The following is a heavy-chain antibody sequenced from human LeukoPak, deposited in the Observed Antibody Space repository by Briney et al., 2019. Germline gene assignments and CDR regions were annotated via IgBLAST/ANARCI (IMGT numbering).Heavy chain of an antibody. CDR2: IKQDGSEK. J-gene: IGHJ4*02. CDR3: ARDLSYCSGGSCYPSVFDY. CDR1: GFTFSSYW. Sequence: PGGSLRLSRAASGFTFSSYWMSWVRQAPGKGLEWVANIKQDGSEKYYVDSVKGRFTISRDNAKNSLYLQMNSLRAEDTAVYYCARDLSYCSGGSCYPSVFDYWGQGTLVTVSS. V-gene: IGHV3-7*01. D-gene: IGHD2-15*01.